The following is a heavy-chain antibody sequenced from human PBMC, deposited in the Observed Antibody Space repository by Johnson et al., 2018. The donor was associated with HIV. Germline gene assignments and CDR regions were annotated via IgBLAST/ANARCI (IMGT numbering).Heavy chain of an antibody. V-gene: IGHV3-30-3*01. D-gene: IGHD3-22*01. J-gene: IGHJ3*02. CDR2: ISYYGSNK. Sequence: QVQLVESGGGLVQPGRSLRLPCAASGFTFSSYAMHWVRQAPGKGLEWVAVISYYGSNKYYADSVKGRFTISRDNAKNSLYLQMKSLRAEATAVYYCARSHYYDSRLRDDFDIWGQGKMVNGSA. CDR3: ARSHYYDSRLRDDFDI. CDR1: GFTFSSYA.